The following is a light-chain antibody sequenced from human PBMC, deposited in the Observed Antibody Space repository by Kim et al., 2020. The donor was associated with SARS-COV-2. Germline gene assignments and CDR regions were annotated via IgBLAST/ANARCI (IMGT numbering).Light chain of an antibody. CDR2: ENN. CDR3: QSYDSSNVV. CDR1: SGSIASGY. J-gene: IGLJ2*01. Sequence: NFMLTQPHSVSESPGKTVTISCTRSSGSIASGYVQWYQQRPGSVPTTVIQENNQRPSGVPDRFSGSIDSSSNSASLTISGLKTEDEADYYCQSYDSSNVVFGGGTKVTVL. V-gene: IGLV6-57*03.